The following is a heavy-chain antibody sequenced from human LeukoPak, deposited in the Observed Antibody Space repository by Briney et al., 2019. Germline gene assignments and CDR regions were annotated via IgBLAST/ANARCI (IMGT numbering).Heavy chain of an antibody. CDR3: ARVFGYSGYFDY. V-gene: IGHV5-51*01. D-gene: IGHD5-12*01. Sequence: GESLKISCKGSGYSFTSYWIGWVRQMPGKGLEWLGIIYPGDPDTRYNPSFRGQVTFSVDRYISTAYLQWSSLKASDTAIYYCARVFGYSGYFDYWGQGTLVTVSS. J-gene: IGHJ4*02. CDR1: GYSFTSYW. CDR2: IYPGDPDT.